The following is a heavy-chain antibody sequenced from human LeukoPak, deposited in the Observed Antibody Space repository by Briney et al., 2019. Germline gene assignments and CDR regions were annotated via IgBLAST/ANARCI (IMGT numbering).Heavy chain of an antibody. V-gene: IGHV5-51*01. CDR2: IYPGDSDN. CDR1: GYRFTDYW. D-gene: IGHD1-7*01. J-gene: IGHJ6*02. Sequence: LGESPKISCKGSGYRFTDYWIGWVRQMPGKGLEWMGIIYPGDSDNRYSPSFQGQVTISADKSINTAHLQWSSLKTSDTAMYYCARGAAGTTPDYYYFGLDVWGQGTTVRVFS. CDR3: ARGAAGTTPDYYYFGLDV.